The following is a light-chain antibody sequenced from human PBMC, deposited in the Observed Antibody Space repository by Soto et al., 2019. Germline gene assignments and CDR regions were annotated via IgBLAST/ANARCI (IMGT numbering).Light chain of an antibody. Sequence: STLSASVVDRVTITCRASQNVTTWLAWYQHKPGKAPKLLLYDVSNLESGVPSRFSGSGSGTEFTLTINSLQSDDFATYFCQQYDSYRTFGQGTKVDIK. V-gene: IGKV1-5*01. CDR1: QNVTTW. CDR2: DVS. J-gene: IGKJ1*01. CDR3: QQYDSYRT.